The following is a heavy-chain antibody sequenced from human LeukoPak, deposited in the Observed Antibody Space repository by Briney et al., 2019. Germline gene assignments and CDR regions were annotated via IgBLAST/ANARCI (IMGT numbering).Heavy chain of an antibody. D-gene: IGHD3-22*01. CDR1: GFTFSSYG. Sequence: GGSLRLSCAASGFTFSSYGMHWVRQAPGKGLEWVAVIWYDGSNKYYADSVKGRFTISRDNSKNTLYLQMNGLRAEDTAVYYCARDLGSYYDSSGYFANWFDPWGQGTLVTVSS. CDR2: IWYDGSNK. J-gene: IGHJ5*02. CDR3: ARDLGSYYDSSGYFANWFDP. V-gene: IGHV3-33*08.